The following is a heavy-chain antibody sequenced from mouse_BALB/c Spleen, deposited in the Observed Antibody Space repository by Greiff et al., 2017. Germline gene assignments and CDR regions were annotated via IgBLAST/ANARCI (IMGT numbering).Heavy chain of an antibody. J-gene: IGHJ3*01. CDR1: GFSLTGYG. D-gene: IGHD1-1*01. Sequence: VQLQQSGPGLVAPSQSLSITCTVSGFSLTGYGVNWVRQPPGKGLEWLGMIWGDGSTDYNSALKSRLSISKDNSKSQVFLKMNSLQTDDTARYYCASHYYCSSYGFAYWGQGTLVTVSA. CDR3: ASHYYCSSYGFAY. CDR2: IWGDGST. V-gene: IGHV2-6-7*01.